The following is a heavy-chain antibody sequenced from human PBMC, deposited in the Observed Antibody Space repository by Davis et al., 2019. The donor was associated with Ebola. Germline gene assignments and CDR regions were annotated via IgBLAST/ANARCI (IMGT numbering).Heavy chain of an antibody. Sequence: GESLKISCSASGFTFSAYSMNWVRQAPRKGLEWISYNSRENDNIWYADSVKGRFTISRDNARNSLYLDMNTLRDDDTAVYFCVRDVDWAFDYWGQGTVVTVSS. CDR1: GFTFSAYS. J-gene: IGHJ4*02. CDR3: VRDVDWAFDY. CDR2: NSRENDNI. D-gene: IGHD3-9*01. V-gene: IGHV3-48*02.